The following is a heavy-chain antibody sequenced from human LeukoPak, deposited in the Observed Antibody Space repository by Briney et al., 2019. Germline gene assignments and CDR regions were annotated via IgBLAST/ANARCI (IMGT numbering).Heavy chain of an antibody. D-gene: IGHD3-9*01. J-gene: IGHJ4*02. CDR3: ARGRGGYFDWLSFDY. V-gene: IGHV5-51*01. CDR1: GYRFTSYW. Sequence: GGALEISLKGSGYRFTSYWIGWGRQMPGEGVGWMGIIYRGDSDTRYSPSFEGQVTISADKSISTAYLQWSTLKASDTAMYYCARGRGGYFDWLSFDYWGQGPLVTVSS. CDR2: IYRGDSDT.